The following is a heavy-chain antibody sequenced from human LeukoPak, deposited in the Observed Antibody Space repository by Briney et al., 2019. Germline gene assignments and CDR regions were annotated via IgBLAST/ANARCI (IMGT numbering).Heavy chain of an antibody. Sequence: PSETLSLTCAVYGGTFSGYYWSWIRQPPGKGLEWIGEINHSGSTNYNPSLKSRVTISVDTSKNQLSLKLSSVTAADTAVYYCAIKRSPRPYDAFDIWGQGTMVTVSS. CDR2: INHSGST. CDR1: GGTFSGYY. J-gene: IGHJ3*02. CDR3: AIKRSPRPYDAFDI. V-gene: IGHV4-34*08.